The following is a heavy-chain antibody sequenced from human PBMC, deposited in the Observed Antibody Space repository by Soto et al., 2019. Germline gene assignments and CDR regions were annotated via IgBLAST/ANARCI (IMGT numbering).Heavy chain of an antibody. CDR2: IYSGGST. J-gene: IGHJ6*02. Sequence: GGSLRLSCVTSGFTFSTYSMSWVRQAPGKGLEWVSVIYSGGSTYYADSVKGRFTISRDNSKNTLYLQMNSLRAEDTAVYYCATTSGSSGYSPGYYYGMDVWGQGTTVTVSS. CDR3: ATTSGSSGYSPGYYYGMDV. CDR1: GFTFSTYS. D-gene: IGHD3-22*01. V-gene: IGHV3-53*01.